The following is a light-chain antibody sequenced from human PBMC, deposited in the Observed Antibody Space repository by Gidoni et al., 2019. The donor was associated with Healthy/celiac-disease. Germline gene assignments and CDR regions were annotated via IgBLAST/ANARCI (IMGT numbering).Light chain of an antibody. CDR3: QQYNNWPGT. Sequence: EIVMTQSPATLSVSPGERATLSCRASQSVSSNLAWYQQKPGQAPRLLIYGASTRATGIPAMFSGSGSGTEFTLTISSLQSEDFAVYYCQQYNNWPGTFXPXTKVDIK. J-gene: IGKJ3*01. V-gene: IGKV3-15*01. CDR2: GAS. CDR1: QSVSSN.